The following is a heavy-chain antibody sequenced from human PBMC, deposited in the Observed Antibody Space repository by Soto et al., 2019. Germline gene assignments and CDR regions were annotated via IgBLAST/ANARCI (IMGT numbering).Heavy chain of an antibody. CDR3: ASWHLRENAYDI. CDR1: GFTVSGKKY. Sequence: DVQLVESGGGLIQPGGSLRLSCAASGFTVSGKKYLAWVRQAPGKGLEWVSALYDVDGTYYADSVKGRFTTSADSSKTIVYLQMNGLRPDDTAVYYCASWHLRENAYDIWGQGTAVTVSS. CDR2: LYDVDGT. J-gene: IGHJ3*02. V-gene: IGHV3-53*01. D-gene: IGHD4-17*01.